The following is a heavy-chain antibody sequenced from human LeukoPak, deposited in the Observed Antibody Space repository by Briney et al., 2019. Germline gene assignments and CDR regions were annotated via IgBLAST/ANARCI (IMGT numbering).Heavy chain of an antibody. Sequence: GESLKISCKGSGYSFTNYHIAWVRQMPGKGLEWMGLIYPADSGTSYSDTRYSPSFQGQVTISADKSISTAYLPWSSLKPSDTAMYYCASGSSWHFDYWGQGTLVTVSS. CDR2: IYPADSGTSYSDT. V-gene: IGHV5-51*01. CDR3: ASGSSWHFDY. J-gene: IGHJ4*02. CDR1: GYSFTNYH. D-gene: IGHD6-13*01.